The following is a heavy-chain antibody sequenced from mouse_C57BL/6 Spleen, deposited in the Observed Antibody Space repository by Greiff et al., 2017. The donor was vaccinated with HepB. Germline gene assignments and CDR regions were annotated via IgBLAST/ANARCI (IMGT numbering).Heavy chain of an antibody. D-gene: IGHD4-1*01. Sequence: VQLQQPGTELVKPGASVKLSCKASGYTFTSYWMHWVKQRPGQGLEWIGNINPSNGGTNYNEKFKSKATLTVDKSSSTAYMQLSSLTSEDSAVYYCATGTLGRSAWFAYWGQGTLVTVSA. CDR1: GYTFTSYW. V-gene: IGHV1-53*01. J-gene: IGHJ3*01. CDR3: ATGTLGRSAWFAY. CDR2: INPSNGGT.